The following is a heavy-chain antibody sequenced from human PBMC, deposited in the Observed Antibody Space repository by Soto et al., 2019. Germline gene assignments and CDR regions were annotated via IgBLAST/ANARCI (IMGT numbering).Heavy chain of an antibody. Sequence: VQLVESGGGLVKPGGSLRLSCAASGFTFSNAWMSWVRQAPGKGLEWVGRIKSKTDGGTTDYAAPVKGRFTISRDDSKNTLYLQMNSLKTEDTAVYYCTTVEGTVGIYYYYDGMDVWGQGTTVTVSS. CDR1: GFTFSNAW. CDR3: TTVEGTVGIYYYYDGMDV. V-gene: IGHV3-15*01. J-gene: IGHJ6*02. CDR2: IKSKTDGGTT.